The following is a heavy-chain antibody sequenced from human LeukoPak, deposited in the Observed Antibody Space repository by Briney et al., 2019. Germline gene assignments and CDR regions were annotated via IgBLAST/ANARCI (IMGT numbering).Heavy chain of an antibody. J-gene: IGHJ5*02. Sequence: ASVKVSCKASGYTFTSYDINWVRQATGQGLEWMGWMNPNSGNTGYAQKFQGRVTITRNTSISTAYMELSSLRSEDTAVYYCARGRYCSSTSCYGWFDPWGQGTLVTVSS. V-gene: IGHV1-8*03. CDR1: GYTFTSYD. CDR3: ARGRYCSSTSCYGWFDP. CDR2: MNPNSGNT. D-gene: IGHD2-2*01.